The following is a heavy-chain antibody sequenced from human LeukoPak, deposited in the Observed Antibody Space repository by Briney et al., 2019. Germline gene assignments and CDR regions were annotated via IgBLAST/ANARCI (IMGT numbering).Heavy chain of an antibody. J-gene: IGHJ4*02. CDR2: IKGKTDGGTT. Sequence: GGSLRLSCAASGFTFSNAWMSWVRQAPGKGLEWVGRIKGKTDGGTTDYAAPVKGRFTISRDDSKNTLYLQINSLKTEDTAVYYCTRGTSSSNWGQGTLVTVSS. D-gene: IGHD6-6*01. CDR1: GFTFSNAW. CDR3: TRGTSSSN. V-gene: IGHV3-15*01.